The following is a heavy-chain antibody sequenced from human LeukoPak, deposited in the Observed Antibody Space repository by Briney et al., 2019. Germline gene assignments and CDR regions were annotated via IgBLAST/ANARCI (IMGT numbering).Heavy chain of an antibody. V-gene: IGHV1-2*02. D-gene: IGHD2-2*01. J-gene: IGHJ6*02. CDR1: GYTFTSYG. Sequence: GASVKVSCKASGYTFTSYGISWVRQAPGQGLEWMGGINPNSGGTNYAQKFQGRVTMTRDTSISTAYMELSRLRSDDTAVYYCARDRRCSSTSCYAGELVGRGQGTTVTVSS. CDR3: ARDRRCSSTSCYAGELVG. CDR2: INPNSGGT.